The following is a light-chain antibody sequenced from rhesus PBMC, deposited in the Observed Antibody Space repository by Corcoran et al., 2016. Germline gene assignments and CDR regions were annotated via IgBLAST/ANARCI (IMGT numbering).Light chain of an antibody. CDR1: QSISSW. CDR2: KAS. J-gene: IGKJ1*01. Sequence: DIQMTQSPSSLSASVGDTVTITCRASQSISSWVDWYQQKPGKAPKLLIDKASSLQSGVPSRFSGSGSGTAFTLTLSSLQPENFATYYFLQYSSSPWTFGPGTKVDIK. V-gene: IGKV1-22*01. CDR3: LQYSSSPWT.